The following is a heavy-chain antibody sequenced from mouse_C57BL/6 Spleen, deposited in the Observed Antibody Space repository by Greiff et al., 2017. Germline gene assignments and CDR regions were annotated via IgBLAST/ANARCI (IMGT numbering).Heavy chain of an antibody. Sequence: VQLQQPGAELVRPGTSVKLSCKASGYTFTSYWMHWVKQRPGQGLEWIGVIDPSDSSTNYNQKFKGKATLTVDPSSSTAYMQLSSLTSEDSAVYYCAREDTTVVGSDYWGQGTTLTVAS. CDR2: IDPSDSST. V-gene: IGHV1-59*01. CDR3: AREDTTVVGSDY. J-gene: IGHJ2*01. CDR1: GYTFTSYW. D-gene: IGHD1-1*01.